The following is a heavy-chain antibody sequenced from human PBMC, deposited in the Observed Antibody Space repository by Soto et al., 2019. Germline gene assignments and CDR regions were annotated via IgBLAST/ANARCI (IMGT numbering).Heavy chain of an antibody. V-gene: IGHV4-39*01. Sequence: PSETLSLTGTVSGGSIGSSSYYWGWIRQPPGKGLEWIGSIYYSGSTYYNPSLKSRVTISVDTSKNQFSLKLSSVTAADTAVYYCARHRSEEDFDYWGQGTLVTVSS. CDR1: GGSIGSSSYY. J-gene: IGHJ4*02. D-gene: IGHD3-10*01. CDR2: IYYSGST. CDR3: ARHRSEEDFDY.